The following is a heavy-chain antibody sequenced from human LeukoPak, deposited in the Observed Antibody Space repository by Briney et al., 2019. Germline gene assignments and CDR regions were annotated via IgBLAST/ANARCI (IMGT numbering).Heavy chain of an antibody. Sequence: GGSLRLSCAASGFTFSSYAMSWVRQAPGKGLEWVSVISGSGGSTYNADSVKGRLTISRDNSKNTLYLQMNSLRAEDTAVYYCAKDSGGDYYGMDVWGQGTTVTVSS. J-gene: IGHJ6*02. V-gene: IGHV3-23*01. D-gene: IGHD3-10*01. CDR3: AKDSGGDYYGMDV. CDR1: GFTFSSYA. CDR2: ISGSGGST.